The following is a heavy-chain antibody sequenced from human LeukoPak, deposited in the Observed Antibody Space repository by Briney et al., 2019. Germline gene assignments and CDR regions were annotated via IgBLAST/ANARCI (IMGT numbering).Heavy chain of an antibody. CDR3: VRDNPRCCGVIPANIDDY. Sequence: GGSLRLSCAASGFTFSRDSMNWVRQAPGKGLEWVSYINGGGSPIYYADSVRGRFTISRDNAKNSLYLQMNSLRAEDTAVYYCVRDNPRCCGVIPANIDDYWGQGTLATVSS. V-gene: IGHV3-48*01. D-gene: IGHD2-21*01. J-gene: IGHJ4*02. CDR2: INGGGSPI. CDR1: GFTFSRDS.